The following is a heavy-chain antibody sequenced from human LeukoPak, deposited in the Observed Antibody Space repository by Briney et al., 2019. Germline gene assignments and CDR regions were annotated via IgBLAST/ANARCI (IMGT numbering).Heavy chain of an antibody. CDR1: GYTFTGYY. CDR2: INPNSGGT. CDR3: AKGSGSYYRHAFDI. Sequence: ASVKVSCKASGYTFTGYYMHWVRQAPGQGLEWMGWINPNSGGTNYAQKFQGRVTMTRNTSISTAYMELSSLRSEDTAVYYCAKGSGSYYRHAFDIWGQGTMVTVSS. D-gene: IGHD3-10*01. J-gene: IGHJ3*02. V-gene: IGHV1-2*02.